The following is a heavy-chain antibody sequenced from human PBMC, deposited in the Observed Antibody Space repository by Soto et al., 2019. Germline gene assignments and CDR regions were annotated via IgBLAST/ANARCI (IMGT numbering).Heavy chain of an antibody. CDR3: ARDQRSTIATRYWFDP. Sequence: ASVKVSCKASGYTFTSYYIHWVRQAPGQGLEWMGIINPSGGSTSYAQKFQGRVTMTRDTSTSTAYMELSRLRSEDTAVYYCARDQRSTIATRYWFDPWGQGTLVTVSS. CDR1: GYTFTSYY. CDR2: INPSGGST. J-gene: IGHJ5*02. D-gene: IGHD6-6*01. V-gene: IGHV1-46*01.